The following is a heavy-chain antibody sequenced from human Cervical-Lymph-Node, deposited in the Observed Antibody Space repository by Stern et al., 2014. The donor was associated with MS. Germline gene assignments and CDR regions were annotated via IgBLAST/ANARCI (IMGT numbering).Heavy chain of an antibody. CDR3: ARGDNSPNYYYGMDV. CDR1: GDSITNTNW. V-gene: IGHV4-4*02. Sequence: QVQLQESGPGLVKPSGTLSLTCTVSGDSITNTNWRTCVRQPPGKGLEWIGEIYHSGVSYYNPSLTSRVTISVDKSKNPFSLKMTSLTAADTAVYYCARGDNSPNYYYGMDVWGQGTTVTVSS. J-gene: IGHJ6*02. CDR2: IYHSGVS. D-gene: IGHD2/OR15-2a*01.